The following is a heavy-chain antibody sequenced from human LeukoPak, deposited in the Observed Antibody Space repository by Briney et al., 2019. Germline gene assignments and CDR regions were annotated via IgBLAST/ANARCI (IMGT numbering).Heavy chain of an antibody. CDR1: GFTFSSYA. D-gene: IGHD2-2*01. Sequence: GGSLRLSCAASGFTFSSYAMSWVRQAPGKGLEWVSAISVSGGSTYYADSVKGRFTISRDNSKNTLYLQMNSLRAEDTAVYYCAKVRDIVVVPAATAFDYWGQGTLVTVSS. V-gene: IGHV3-23*01. CDR2: ISVSGGST. J-gene: IGHJ4*02. CDR3: AKVRDIVVVPAATAFDY.